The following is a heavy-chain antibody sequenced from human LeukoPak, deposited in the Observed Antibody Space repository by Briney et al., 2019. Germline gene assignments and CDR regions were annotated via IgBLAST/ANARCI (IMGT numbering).Heavy chain of an antibody. V-gene: IGHV4-4*09. CDR2: ISTSGST. CDR3: ARRRTMYSSSSAWWFDP. CDR1: GGPISGYS. J-gene: IGHJ5*02. Sequence: PSGTLSLTCTVSGGPISGYSGSGFGQPPGRGLGGMGYISTSGSTNSNPSLTRRVTISVDTSTNHCSLKLSALTAADTAAYYCARRRTMYSSSSAWWFDPWGQGTLVTVSS. D-gene: IGHD6-6*01.